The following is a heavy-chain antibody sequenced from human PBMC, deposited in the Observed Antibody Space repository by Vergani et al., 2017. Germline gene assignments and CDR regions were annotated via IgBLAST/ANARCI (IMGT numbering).Heavy chain of an antibody. CDR1: GFRVTTYY. J-gene: IGHJ4*01. D-gene: IGHD2-15*01. Sequence: VELLESGGGLAQPGGSLRVSCSASGFRVTTYYMSWVRQAPGKGLEWVSVIKSDGRTSYAESVRGRFTISRDTSRNAVYLQMNILRVEDTGVYYCTRSECSGTTCYGHYFELWCRGILVTVSS. CDR3: TRSECSGTTCYGHYFEL. V-gene: IGHV3-66*02. CDR2: IKSDGRT.